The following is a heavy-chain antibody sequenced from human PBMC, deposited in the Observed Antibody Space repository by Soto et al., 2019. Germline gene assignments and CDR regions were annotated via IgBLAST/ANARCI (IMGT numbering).Heavy chain of an antibody. Sequence: QVQLVESGGGVVQPGRSLRLSCAASGFTFSSYGRHWVRQAPGKGLEWVAVISYDGSNKYYADSVKGRFTISRDNSKNTLYLQMNSLRAEDTAVYYCANNPPLALWLWTWGQGTLVTVSS. CDR3: ANNPPLALWLWT. J-gene: IGHJ5*02. V-gene: IGHV3-30*18. CDR2: ISYDGSNK. D-gene: IGHD5-18*01. CDR1: GFTFSSYG.